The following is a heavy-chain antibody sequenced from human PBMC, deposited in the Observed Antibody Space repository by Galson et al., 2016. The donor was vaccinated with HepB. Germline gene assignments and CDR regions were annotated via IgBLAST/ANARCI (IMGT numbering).Heavy chain of an antibody. D-gene: IGHD6-6*01. J-gene: IGHJ5*02. CDR3: ARGMYAARGWFDP. CDR1: GFTFSSYG. CDR2: ISYDEGNK. V-gene: IGHV3-30*03. Sequence: SLRLSCAASGFTFSSYGMHWVRQAPGKGLEWVAVISYDEGNKYYADSVKGRFTISRDISKNTLYLHMNSLRAEDTAVYYCARGMYAARGWFDPWGQGTLVAVSS.